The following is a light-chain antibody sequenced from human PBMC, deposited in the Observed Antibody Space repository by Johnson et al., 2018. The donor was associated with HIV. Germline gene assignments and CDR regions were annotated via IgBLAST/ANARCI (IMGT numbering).Light chain of an antibody. J-gene: IGLJ1*01. V-gene: IGLV1-51*02. CDR2: ENN. CDR3: GTWDGSLSGYV. CDR1: SSNIGNNY. Sequence: QSVLTQPPSVSAAPGQKVTISCSGSSSNIGNNYVSWYQQLPGTAPKLLIYENNKRPSGIPARFSGSKSGTSATLGITGLPTGDEADYYCGTWDGSLSGYVFGAGTEVTVL.